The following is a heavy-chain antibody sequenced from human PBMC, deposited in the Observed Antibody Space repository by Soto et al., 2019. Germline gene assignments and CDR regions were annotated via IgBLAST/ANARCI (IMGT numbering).Heavy chain of an antibody. CDR2: ISYDGSNK. D-gene: IGHD3-10*01. V-gene: IGHV3-30*03. Sequence: GGSLRLSCAASGWPFTTYGMHRVREGPGKGLDWVAGISYDGSNKYYADSVKGRFTISRDNSKNTLYLQMNSLRPEDTALYYCVGGQYYFDYRGQGTLVTVSS. J-gene: IGHJ4*02. CDR1: GWPFTTYG. CDR3: VGGQYYFDY.